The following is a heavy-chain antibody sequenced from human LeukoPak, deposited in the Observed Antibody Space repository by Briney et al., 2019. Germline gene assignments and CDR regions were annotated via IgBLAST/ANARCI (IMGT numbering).Heavy chain of an antibody. CDR1: GGSISSYY. J-gene: IGHJ4*02. D-gene: IGHD6-19*01. CDR2: IYYSGST. Sequence: SETLSLTCTVSGGSISSYYWSWIRQPPGKGLEWIGYIYYSGSTNYNPSLKSRVTISVDTSKNQFSLKLSSVTAADTAVYYCARALSSGWYGNYFDYWGQGTLVTVSS. V-gene: IGHV4-59*08. CDR3: ARALSSGWYGNYFDY.